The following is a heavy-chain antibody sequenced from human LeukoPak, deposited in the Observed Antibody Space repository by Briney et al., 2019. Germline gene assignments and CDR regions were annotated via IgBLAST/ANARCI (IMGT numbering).Heavy chain of an antibody. V-gene: IGHV3-30*02. D-gene: IGHD1-14*01. J-gene: IGHJ4*02. CDR2: IRYDGSNK. CDR1: GFTFSSYG. CDR3: VKDNPLDY. Sequence: GGSLRLSCAASGFTFSSYGMHWVRQAPGKGLEWAAFIRYDGSNKYYADSVKGRFTISRDNSKNTLYLHINSLRAEDTALYYCVKDNPLDYWGQGTLVIVSS.